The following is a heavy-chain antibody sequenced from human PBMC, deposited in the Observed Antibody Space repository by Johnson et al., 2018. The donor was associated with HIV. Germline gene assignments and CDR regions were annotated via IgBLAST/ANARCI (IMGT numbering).Heavy chain of an antibody. J-gene: IGHJ3*02. CDR3: ARVRVGAFDI. CDR1: GFTVSTNS. D-gene: IGHD1-26*01. V-gene: IGHV3-66*02. CDR2: IYSGDNT. Sequence: VQLVESGGGSVQPGGSLRLSCAASGFTVSTNSMSWVRQAPGKGLEWVSVIYSGDNTLYADSVKGRFTISRDNSKNALYLQMNSLRAEDTAVYYCARVRVGAFDIWGQGTMVTVSS.